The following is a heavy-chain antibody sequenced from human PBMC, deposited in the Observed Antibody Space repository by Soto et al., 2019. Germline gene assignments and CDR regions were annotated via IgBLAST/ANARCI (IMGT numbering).Heavy chain of an antibody. CDR2: IYYSGST. D-gene: IGHD3-10*01. V-gene: IGHV4-30-4*01. Sequence: QVQLQESGPGLVKPSQTLSITCTVSGGSISSGDYYWSWIRQPPGKGLEWIGYIYYSGSTYYNPYRKTRXTXSXXTSKTQFSLEPSSVTAADSAVYYCARAQGSGFLVSWGQGTLATVSS. CDR1: GGSISSGDYY. CDR3: ARAQGSGFLVS. J-gene: IGHJ4*02.